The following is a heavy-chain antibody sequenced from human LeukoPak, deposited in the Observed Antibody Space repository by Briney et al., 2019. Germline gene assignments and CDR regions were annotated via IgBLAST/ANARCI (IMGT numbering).Heavy chain of an antibody. CDR2: ISGSGGST. CDR3: ERGEPAGGYYYYGMDV. Sequence: GGSLRLSCAASGFTFNNYALTWVRQTPGKGLECVSAISGSGGSTYYADSVKGRFTISRDNSKNTLYLQMNSLRAEDTAVYYCERGEPAGGYYYYGMDVWGQGTTVTVSS. D-gene: IGHD3-16*01. CDR1: GFTFNNYA. J-gene: IGHJ6*02. V-gene: IGHV3-23*01.